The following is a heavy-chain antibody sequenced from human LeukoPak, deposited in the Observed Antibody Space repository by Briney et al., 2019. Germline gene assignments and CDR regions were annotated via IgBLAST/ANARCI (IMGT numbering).Heavy chain of an antibody. Sequence: GSLRLSCAASGFPFSSYAMSWVRQAPGKGLEWVSAISGSGGSTYYADSVKGRFTISRDNSKNTLYLQMNSLRAEDTAVYYCAKDYYYDSSGPAVAFDIWGQGTMATVSS. D-gene: IGHD3-22*01. CDR2: ISGSGGST. V-gene: IGHV3-23*01. J-gene: IGHJ3*02. CDR1: GFPFSSYA. CDR3: AKDYYYDSSGPAVAFDI.